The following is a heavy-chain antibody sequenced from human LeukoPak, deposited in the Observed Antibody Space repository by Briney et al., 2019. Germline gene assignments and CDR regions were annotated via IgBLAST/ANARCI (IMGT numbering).Heavy chain of an antibody. V-gene: IGHV4-59*08. J-gene: IGHJ3*02. CDR1: GVSISDYQ. CDR3: ATNAGPAALDAIDI. CDR2: MYNNGST. Sequence: SETLSLTCIVSGVSISDYQWSWIRQPPGKGLQRIGYMYNNGSTDYNPSLKSRVTISGDTSKNQFSLKLSSVTASDTALYYCATNAGPAALDAIDIWGLGTMVTVSS. D-gene: IGHD2-2*01.